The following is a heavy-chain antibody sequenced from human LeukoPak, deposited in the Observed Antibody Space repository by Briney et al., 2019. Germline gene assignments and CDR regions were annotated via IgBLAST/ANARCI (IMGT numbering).Heavy chain of an antibody. D-gene: IGHD1-26*01. CDR3: ARRELTYYYYGMDV. J-gene: IGHJ6*02. Sequence: SETLSLTCTVSGASITSDYRSWIRQPPGKGLEWIGYIYYSGSTHYNPSLKSRVTISLDTSKNQFSLKLSSVTAADTAVYYCARRELTYYYYGMDVWGQGTTVTVSS. V-gene: IGHV4-59*08. CDR1: GASITSDY. CDR2: IYYSGST.